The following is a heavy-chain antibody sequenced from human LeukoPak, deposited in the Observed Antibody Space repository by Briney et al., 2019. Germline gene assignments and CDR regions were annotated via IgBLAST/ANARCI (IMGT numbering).Heavy chain of an antibody. CDR1: GFTFSSYS. J-gene: IGHJ4*02. CDR3: ARGRDGFD. D-gene: IGHD5-24*01. V-gene: IGHV3-30*19. Sequence: GGSLRLSCAASGFTFSSYSMNWVRQAPGKGLEWVAVISYDGSNKYYADSVKGRFTISRDNSKNTLYLQMNSLRAEDTAVYYCARGRDGFDWGQGTLVTVSS. CDR2: ISYDGSNK.